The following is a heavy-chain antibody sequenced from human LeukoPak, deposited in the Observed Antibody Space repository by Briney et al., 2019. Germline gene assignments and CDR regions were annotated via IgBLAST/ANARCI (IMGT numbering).Heavy chain of an antibody. Sequence: GASVKDSCKASGYTFTSYYMHWVRQAPGQGLEWMGWINPNSGGTNYAQKLQGRVTMTRDTSISTAYMGLSRLRSDDTAVYYCASDNYYDSSGYYAWGQGTLVTVSS. V-gene: IGHV1-2*02. CDR1: GYTFTSYY. CDR2: INPNSGGT. D-gene: IGHD3-22*01. J-gene: IGHJ4*02. CDR3: ASDNYYDSSGYYA.